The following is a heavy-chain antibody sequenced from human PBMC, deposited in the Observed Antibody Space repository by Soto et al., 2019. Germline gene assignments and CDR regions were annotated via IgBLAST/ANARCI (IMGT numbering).Heavy chain of an antibody. J-gene: IGHJ4*02. CDR1: SDATGSNTHN. CDR3: ARGWGEVADL. D-gene: IGHD7-27*01. CDR2: IYYDGNT. Sequence: PSETRSLNRTISSDATGSNTHNWGWIRQPPGKGLESIANIYYDGNTYYNPSLKSRVTISVDRSKNQFSLRLSSVTAADTAVYYCARGWGEVADLWGQGTLVTVS. V-gene: IGHV4-39*07.